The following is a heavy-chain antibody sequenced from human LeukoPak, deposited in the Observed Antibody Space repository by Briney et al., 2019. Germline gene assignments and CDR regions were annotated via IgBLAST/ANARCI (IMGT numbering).Heavy chain of an antibody. CDR3: ARDYYGSGSYYGGYGFDP. J-gene: IGHJ5*02. V-gene: IGHV4-59*12. D-gene: IGHD3-10*01. CDR2: IYYSGST. Sequence: SETLSLTCTVSGGSISSYYWSWIRQPPGKGLEWIGYIYYSGSTNYNPSLKSRVTISVDTSKNQFSLKLSSVTAADTAVYYCARDYYGSGSYYGGYGFDPWGQGTLVTVSS. CDR1: GGSISSYY.